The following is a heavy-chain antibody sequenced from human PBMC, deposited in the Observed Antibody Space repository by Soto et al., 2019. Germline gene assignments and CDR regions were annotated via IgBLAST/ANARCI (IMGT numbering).Heavy chain of an antibody. V-gene: IGHV4-59*01. CDR3: ALRSMAVVPEY. CDR1: GDSISSYY. D-gene: IGHD3-22*01. Sequence: QVQLQESGPGLVKPSETLSLTCAVSGDSISSYYCMWIRQPPGKGLESIGYLYYGRSANYNPSLTSQVTLSVDTSTNQCSLTLSSMTAADTAVYYCALRSMAVVPEYWGQGTLVTVSS. CDR2: LYYGRSA. J-gene: IGHJ4*02.